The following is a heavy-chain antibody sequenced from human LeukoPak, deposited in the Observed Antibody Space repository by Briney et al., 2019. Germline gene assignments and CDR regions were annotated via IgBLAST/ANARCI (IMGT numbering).Heavy chain of an antibody. D-gene: IGHD2-2*02. CDR2: INPNSGGT. CDR3: ATYCSSTSCYIDY. CDR1: GYTFTGYY. V-gene: IGHV1-2*02. J-gene: IGHJ4*02. Sequence: ASVKVSCTASGYTFTGYYMHWVRQAPGQGLEWMGWINPNSGGTNYAQKFQGRVTMTRDTSISTAYMELSRLRSDDTAVYYYATYCSSTSCYIDYWGQGTLVTVSS.